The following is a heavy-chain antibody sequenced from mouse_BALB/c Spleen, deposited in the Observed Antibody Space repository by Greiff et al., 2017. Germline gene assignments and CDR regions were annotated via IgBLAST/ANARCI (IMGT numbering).Heavy chain of an antibody. CDR1: GFTFSSFG. J-gene: IGHJ4*01. CDR2: ISSGSSTI. CDR3: AGGYYGSSYYYAMDY. Sequence: DVKLVESGGGLVQPGGSRKLSCAASGFTFSSFGMHWVRQAPEKGLEWVAYISSGSSTIYYADTVKGRFTISRDNPKNTLFLQMTSLRSEDTAMYYCAGGYYGSSYYYAMDYWGQGTSVTVSS. D-gene: IGHD1-1*01. V-gene: IGHV5-17*02.